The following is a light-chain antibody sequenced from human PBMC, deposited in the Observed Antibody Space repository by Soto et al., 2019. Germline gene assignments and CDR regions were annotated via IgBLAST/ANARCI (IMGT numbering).Light chain of an antibody. CDR2: DVS. CDR3: QQRTDWPPVYT. V-gene: IGKV3-11*01. Sequence: EIVMTQSPATLSVSPGERATLSCRASQSVSSDLAWYHQKPGQAPRLLIYDVSNRAAGIPARFSGSGSGTDFTLTISSLEPEDFAVYYCQQRTDWPPVYTFGQGTKLEIK. CDR1: QSVSSD. J-gene: IGKJ2*01.